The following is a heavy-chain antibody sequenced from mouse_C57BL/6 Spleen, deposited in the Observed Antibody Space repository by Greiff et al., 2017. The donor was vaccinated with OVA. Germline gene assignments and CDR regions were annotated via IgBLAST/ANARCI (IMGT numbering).Heavy chain of an antibody. V-gene: IGHV1-81*01. J-gene: IGHJ3*01. Sequence: VKLVESGAELARPGASVKLSCKASGYTFTSYGISWVKQRTGQGLEWIGEIYPRSGNTYYNEKFKGKATLTADKSSSTAYMELRSLTSEDSAVYFCAPTAQATGAYWGQGTLVTVSA. CDR2: IYPRSGNT. CDR3: APTAQATGAY. CDR1: GYTFTSYG. D-gene: IGHD3-2*02.